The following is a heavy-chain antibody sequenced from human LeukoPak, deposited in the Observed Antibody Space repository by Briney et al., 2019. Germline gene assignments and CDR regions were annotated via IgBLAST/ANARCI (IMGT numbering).Heavy chain of an antibody. D-gene: IGHD2-2*01. CDR3: ARSGCSSTSCYQADY. J-gene: IGHJ4*02. CDR2: IYTSGNT. CDR1: GGSISSSGYY. Sequence: SETLSLTCTVSGGSISSSGYYWNWIRQPAGKGLEWIGRIYTSGNTNYNPSLKSRVTISVDTSKNQFSLKLSSVTAADTAVYYCARSGCSSTSCYQADYWGQGTLVTVSS. V-gene: IGHV4-61*02.